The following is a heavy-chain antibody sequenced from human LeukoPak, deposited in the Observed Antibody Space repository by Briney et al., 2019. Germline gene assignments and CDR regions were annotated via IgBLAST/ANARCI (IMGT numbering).Heavy chain of an antibody. CDR3: AREIYCSASSCTGGVFDI. V-gene: IGHV3-53*01. CDR1: GFTVSSNY. D-gene: IGHD2-15*01. Sequence: GGSLRLSCAASGFTVSSNYMSGVRQVPGKGLEWVSVIYSGGSTYYADSVKGRFTISRDNSKNTLYLQMNSLRVEDTAVYYCAREIYCSASSCTGGVFDIWGQGTMVTVSS. J-gene: IGHJ3*02. CDR2: IYSGGST.